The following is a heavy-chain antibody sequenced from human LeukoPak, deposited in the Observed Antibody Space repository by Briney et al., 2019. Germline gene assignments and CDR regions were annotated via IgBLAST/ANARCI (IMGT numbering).Heavy chain of an antibody. CDR2: NYHSGST. CDR3: AFRSITMVRGVIHLFDY. V-gene: IGHV4-38-2*01. D-gene: IGHD3-10*01. CDR1: GYSLSSGYY. J-gene: IGHJ4*02. Sequence: PSETLSLTCAVSGYSLSSGYYWGWIRQPPGKGLEWIGSNYHSGSTYYNPSLKSRVTISVDTSKNQFSLKLSSVTAADTAVYYCAFRSITMVRGVIHLFDYWGQGTLVTVSS.